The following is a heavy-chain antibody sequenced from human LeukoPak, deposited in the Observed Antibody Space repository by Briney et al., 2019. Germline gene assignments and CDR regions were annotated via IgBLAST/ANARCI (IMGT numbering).Heavy chain of an antibody. CDR2: INPNSGGT. J-gene: IGHJ4*02. CDR3: ARGGTVYCSGGSCYSPQYY. Sequence: WASVKVSCKASGYTFTGYYMHWVRPAPGQGLEWMGWINPNSGGTNYAQKFQGRVTMTRDTSISTAYMELSRRRSDDTAVCYCARGGTVYCSGGSCYSPQYYWSQGTLVTVSS. V-gene: IGHV1-2*02. CDR1: GYTFTGYY. D-gene: IGHD2-15*01.